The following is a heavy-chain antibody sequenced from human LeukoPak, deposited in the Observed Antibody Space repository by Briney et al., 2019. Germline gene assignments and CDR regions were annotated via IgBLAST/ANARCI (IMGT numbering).Heavy chain of an antibody. V-gene: IGHV3-23*01. CDR1: GFTFSSYA. CDR3: AKEVIVGVSFDY. Sequence: SGGSLRLSCAASGFTFSSYAMSWVRQNPGKGLEWVAAISGSGGSTYYADSVKGRFTISRDNFKNTLYLQMNSLRAEDTAVYHCAKEVIVGVSFDYWGQGTLVTVSS. CDR2: ISGSGGST. D-gene: IGHD1-26*01. J-gene: IGHJ4*02.